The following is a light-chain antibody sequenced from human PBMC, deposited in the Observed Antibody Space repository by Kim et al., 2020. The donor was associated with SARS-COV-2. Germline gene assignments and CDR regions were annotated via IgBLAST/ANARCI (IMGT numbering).Light chain of an antibody. J-gene: IGKJ2*01. V-gene: IGKV3-20*01. CDR1: QSFSADY. CDR3: QQYERSPFT. Sequence: LSPGERASPSSRASQSFSADYLAWYRQKPGQPPSLVIYGVDSRASDIPDRFSGSGSGTDFTLTISRLEPEDFAVYYCQQYERSPFTFGQGTKLEI. CDR2: GVD.